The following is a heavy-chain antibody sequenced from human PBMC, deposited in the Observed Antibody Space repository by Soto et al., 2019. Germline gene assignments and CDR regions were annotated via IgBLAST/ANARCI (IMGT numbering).Heavy chain of an antibody. J-gene: IGHJ5*02. CDR3: AREFSLTFGGVIVKWFDP. Sequence: GASVKVSCKASGYTFTSYDINWVRQATGQGLEWMGWMNPNSGNTGYAQKFQGRVTMTRNTSISTAYMELSSLRSEDTAVYYCAREFSLTFGGVIVKWFDPWGQGTLVTVSS. CDR1: GYTFTSYD. CDR2: MNPNSGNT. V-gene: IGHV1-8*01. D-gene: IGHD3-16*02.